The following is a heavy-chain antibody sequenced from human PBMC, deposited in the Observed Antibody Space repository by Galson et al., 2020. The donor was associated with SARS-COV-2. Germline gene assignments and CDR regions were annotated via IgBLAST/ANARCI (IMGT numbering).Heavy chain of an antibody. V-gene: IGHV3-21*01. Sequence: TGGSLRLSCAASEFTFSSYSMNWVRQTPGKGLEWVSSISSRSTYIYYADSLKGRFTISRDNAKNSLYLQMNSLRAEDTAVYYCARDHSRSDILEMTTPEGLDYWGQGTLVTVSS. CDR3: ARDHSRSDILEMTTPEGLDY. D-gene: IGHD4-4*01. CDR2: ISSRSTYI. J-gene: IGHJ4*02. CDR1: EFTFSSYS.